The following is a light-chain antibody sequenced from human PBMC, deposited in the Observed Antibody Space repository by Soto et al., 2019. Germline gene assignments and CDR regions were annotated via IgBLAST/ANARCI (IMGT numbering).Light chain of an antibody. J-gene: IGKJ1*01. CDR1: QGIRHD. Sequence: AIEMTQSPSSLSVSVGDRVTISCRASQGIRHDLGWYQQKPGKAPELLIYDASSLESGVPSRFSGSGSGTEFTLTISSLQPDDFATYYCQQYNSYSRTFGQGTKVDI. CDR2: DAS. CDR3: QQYNSYSRT. V-gene: IGKV1-13*02.